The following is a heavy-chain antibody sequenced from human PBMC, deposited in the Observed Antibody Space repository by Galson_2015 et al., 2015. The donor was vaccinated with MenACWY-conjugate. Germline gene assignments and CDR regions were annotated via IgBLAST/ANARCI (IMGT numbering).Heavy chain of an antibody. V-gene: IGHV3-23*01. CDR1: GLAFSTYV. CDR2: ISAGGDNT. Sequence: SLRLSCEASGLAFSTYVMTWVRQAPGKGLEWVSAISAGGDNTYYADSVKVRFTISRDNTKNTLYLQMNSLRAEDTAVYSCAKGGLFDYWGRRTLVTVSS. J-gene: IGHJ4*02. CDR3: AKGGLFDY.